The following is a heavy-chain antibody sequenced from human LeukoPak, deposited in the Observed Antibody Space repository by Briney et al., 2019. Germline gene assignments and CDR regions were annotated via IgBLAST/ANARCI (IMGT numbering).Heavy chain of an antibody. V-gene: IGHV3-21*01. CDR3: ARTVRSYYYDSSGYYPSDY. J-gene: IGHJ4*02. Sequence: GGSLRLSCAASGFTFSSYSMNWVRQAPGKGLEWVPSISSSSSYIYYADSVKGRFTISRDNAKNSLYLQMNSLRAEDTAVYYCARTVRSYYYDSSGYYPSDYWGQGTLVTVSS. D-gene: IGHD3-22*01. CDR1: GFTFSSYS. CDR2: ISSSSSYI.